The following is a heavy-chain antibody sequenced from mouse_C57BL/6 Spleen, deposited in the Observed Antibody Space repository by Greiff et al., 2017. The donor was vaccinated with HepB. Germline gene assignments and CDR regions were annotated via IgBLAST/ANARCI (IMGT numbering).Heavy chain of an antibody. D-gene: IGHD1-1*01. CDR1: GFNIKDDY. Sequence: VQLQQSGAELVRPGASVKLSCTASGFNIKDDYMHWVKQRPEQGLEWIGWIDPENGDTEYASKFQGKATITADTSSNTAYLQLSSLTSEDTAVYYCTTLITTVPPLAYWGQGTLVTVSA. J-gene: IGHJ3*01. CDR2: IDPENGDT. V-gene: IGHV14-4*01. CDR3: TTLITTVPPLAY.